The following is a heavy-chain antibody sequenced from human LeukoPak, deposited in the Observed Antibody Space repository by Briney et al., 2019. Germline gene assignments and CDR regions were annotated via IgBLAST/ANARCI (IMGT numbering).Heavy chain of an antibody. Sequence: GGSLRLSCAASGFTFSSYAMSWVRQAPGKGLEWVSAISGSGGSTYYADSVKGRFTISRDNSKNTLYLQMNSLRAEDTAVYYCAKGNDGYDFWSGSLDYWGQGTLVTVSS. CDR1: GFTFSSYA. D-gene: IGHD3-3*01. V-gene: IGHV3-23*01. CDR3: AKGNDGYDFWSGSLDY. CDR2: ISGSGGST. J-gene: IGHJ4*02.